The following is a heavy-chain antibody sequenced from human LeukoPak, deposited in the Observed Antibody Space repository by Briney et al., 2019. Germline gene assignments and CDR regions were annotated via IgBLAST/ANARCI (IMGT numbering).Heavy chain of an antibody. CDR3: ANTRTGWRANSPVAFDI. J-gene: IGHJ3*02. D-gene: IGHD2-15*01. CDR1: GFTFSSYS. V-gene: IGHV3-48*04. CDR2: ISSSSSTI. Sequence: GGSLRLSCAASGFTFSSYSMNWVRQAPGKGLEWVSYISSSSSTIYYADSVKGRFTISRDNAKNSLYLQMNSLRAEDTAVYYCANTRTGWRANSPVAFDIWGQGTMVTVSS.